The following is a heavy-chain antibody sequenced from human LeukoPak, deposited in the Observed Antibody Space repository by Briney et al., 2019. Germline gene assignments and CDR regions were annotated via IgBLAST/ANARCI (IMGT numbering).Heavy chain of an antibody. CDR1: GYNFISYA. J-gene: IGHJ4*02. V-gene: IGHV7-4-1*02. D-gene: IGHD4-17*01. CDR3: ARTSSRYGDYFYDY. CDR2: INTNTGNP. Sequence: ASVKVSCKASGYNFISYAMNWVRQAPGQGLEWMGWINTNTGNPTYAQGFTGRFVFSLDTSVSTAYLQISSLKAEDTAVYYCARTSSRYGDYFYDYWGQGTLVTVSS.